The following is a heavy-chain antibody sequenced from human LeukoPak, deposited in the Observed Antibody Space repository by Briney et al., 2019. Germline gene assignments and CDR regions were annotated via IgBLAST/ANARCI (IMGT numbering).Heavy chain of an antibody. V-gene: IGHV3-21*01. CDR2: ISPTSSYI. J-gene: IGHJ6*02. Sequence: GGSLRLSCAASGFTFSSYSLNWVRQAPGKGLEWVSSISPTSSYIYYADSVKGRFTVSRDNAKNSLNLQMNSLRAEDTAVNYCARDLIEVVADPYGMDVWGQGTTVTVSS. CDR3: ARDLIEVVADPYGMDV. D-gene: IGHD2-15*01. CDR1: GFTFSSYS.